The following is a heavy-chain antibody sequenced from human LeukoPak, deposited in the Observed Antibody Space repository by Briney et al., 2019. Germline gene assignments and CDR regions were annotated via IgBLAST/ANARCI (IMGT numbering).Heavy chain of an antibody. CDR3: ARGTAYYDSSGYSGYYYFDF. CDR2: INWNGGSK. Sequence: GGSLRLSCAASGFTLDDYGMSGVRQAPARGVEWVSGINWNGGSKGYADSVRGRFTISRDNTQNSLYLQKNSLRAEDTALYCCARGTAYYDSSGYSGYYYFDFWGQGTLVTVSS. V-gene: IGHV3-20*04. D-gene: IGHD3-22*01. CDR1: GFTLDDYG. J-gene: IGHJ4*02.